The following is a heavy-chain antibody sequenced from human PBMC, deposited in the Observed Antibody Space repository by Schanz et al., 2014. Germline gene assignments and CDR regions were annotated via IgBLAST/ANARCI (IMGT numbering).Heavy chain of an antibody. CDR2: ISSSSSTR. CDR3: ARDGYSVVVISPTESFDI. J-gene: IGHJ3*02. Sequence: EVQLVESGGGLVQPGGSLRLSCAASGFTFSSYSMNWVRQAPGKGLEWVSYISSSSSTRYYADSVKSRFTISRDNSRNTLYLQMNSLRAEDTAVYYCARDGYSVVVISPTESFDIWGQGTMVTVSP. V-gene: IGHV3-48*01. D-gene: IGHD2-21*01. CDR1: GFTFSSYS.